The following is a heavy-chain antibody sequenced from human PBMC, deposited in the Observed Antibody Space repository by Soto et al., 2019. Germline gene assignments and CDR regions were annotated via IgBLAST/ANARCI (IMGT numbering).Heavy chain of an antibody. J-gene: IGHJ6*03. V-gene: IGHV3-66*01. D-gene: IGHD3-3*01. CDR1: GFTVSSNY. CDR2: IYFGGST. Sequence: GGSLRLSCAASGFTVSSNYISWVRQAPGKGLEWISVIYFGGSTYYADTVKGTFTISRDNSKNTLYLQMNSLRADDTDKYYCASVSYVILRVGPYYYMDVWGTGTTVTVSS. CDR3: ASVSYVILRVGPYYYMDV.